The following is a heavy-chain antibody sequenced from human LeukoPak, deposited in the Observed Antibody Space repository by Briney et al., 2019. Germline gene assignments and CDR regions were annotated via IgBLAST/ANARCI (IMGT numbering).Heavy chain of an antibody. CDR1: GYTFTGYY. CDR3: ARAAADFFDYYCYMDV. J-gene: IGHJ6*03. Sequence: ASVKVSCKASGYTFTGYYMHWVRQAPGQGLEWMGWINPNSGGTNYAQKFQGRVTITRDTSISTAYMELSRLRSDDTAVYYCARAAADFFDYYCYMDVWGKGTTVTVSS. V-gene: IGHV1-2*02. D-gene: IGHD6-13*01. CDR2: INPNSGGT.